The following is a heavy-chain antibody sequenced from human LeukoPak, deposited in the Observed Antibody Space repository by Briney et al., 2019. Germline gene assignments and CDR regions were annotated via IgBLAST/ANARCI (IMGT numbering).Heavy chain of an antibody. V-gene: IGHV4-59*01. CDR2: YSGST. D-gene: IGHD3-10*01. CDR1: GGSISSYY. Sequence: SGTLSLTCTVSGGSISSYYWSWIRQPLGKGLEWIGYYSGSTNYKPSLKSRVSISVDTSKNQFSLKLSSVTAADTAVYYCARGGYYGSGNDFRFDPWGQGTLVTVSS. CDR3: ARGGYYGSGNDFRFDP. J-gene: IGHJ5*02.